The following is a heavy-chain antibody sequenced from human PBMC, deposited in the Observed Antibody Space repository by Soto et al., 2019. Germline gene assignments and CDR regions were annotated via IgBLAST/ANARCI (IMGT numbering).Heavy chain of an antibody. Sequence: GASMKVSRKASGYTFTSYYIHWVRKAPGQGLEWMGKINPSGGSPSYAQKVPGRVTMARGTATSTGYMELSTLRADGAAGYYCARAHLIVGSSGGLDGWGQGTKLTVSS. CDR3: ARAHLIVGSSGGLDG. CDR1: GYTFTSYY. CDR2: INPSGGSP. J-gene: IGHJ6*02. V-gene: IGHV1-46*01. D-gene: IGHD6-6*01.